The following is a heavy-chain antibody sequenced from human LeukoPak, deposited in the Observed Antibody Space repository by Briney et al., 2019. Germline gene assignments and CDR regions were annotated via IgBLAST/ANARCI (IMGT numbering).Heavy chain of an antibody. CDR2: INHSGST. CDR3: ARAKIEQQPNWFDP. Sequence: SETLSLTCAVYGGSFSGYYWSWIRQPPGKGLEWIGEINHSGSTNYNPSLKSRVTISVDTSKNQFSLKLSSVTAADTAAYYCARAKIEQQPNWFDPWGQGTLVTVSS. CDR1: GGSFSGYY. J-gene: IGHJ5*02. D-gene: IGHD6-13*01. V-gene: IGHV4-34*01.